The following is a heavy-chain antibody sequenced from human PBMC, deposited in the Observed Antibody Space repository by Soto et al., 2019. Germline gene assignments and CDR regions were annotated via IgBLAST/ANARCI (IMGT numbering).Heavy chain of an antibody. CDR3: ARVVILVPTASTHYYYHMDV. CDR2: IIPIVGTG. Sequence: QVQLVQSGAEVRKPGSSVTVSCKASGGTFSNYAISWVRQAPGQGLEWMGGIIPIVGTGSYAQKFQGRVQITADEPTTTAYMELSSLRFEDTAVYYCARVVILVPTASTHYYYHMDVWGPGTTVTVSS. V-gene: IGHV1-69*01. D-gene: IGHD2-2*01. CDR1: GGTFSNYA. J-gene: IGHJ6*02.